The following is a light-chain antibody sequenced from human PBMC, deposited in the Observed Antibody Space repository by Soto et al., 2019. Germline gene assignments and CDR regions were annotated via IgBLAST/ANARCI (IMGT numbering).Light chain of an antibody. J-gene: IGLJ2*01. Sequence: QSVLTQPPSVSGAPGQRVTISCTGSSSNIGAVYDVHWYQQLPGTAPKLLISGNSNRPSGVPDRFSGSKSGTSASLAINGLQAYDEADYYCQSYDSSLSVVVFGGGTKLTVL. CDR1: SSNIGAVYD. CDR2: GNS. V-gene: IGLV1-40*01. CDR3: QSYDSSLSVVV.